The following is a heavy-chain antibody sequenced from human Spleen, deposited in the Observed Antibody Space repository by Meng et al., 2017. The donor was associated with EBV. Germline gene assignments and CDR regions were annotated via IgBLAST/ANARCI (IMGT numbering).Heavy chain of an antibody. Sequence: QGRMVAAGAEVTRRGSWVKVSCKTSGGTCRGDGISWVLQGPGQGLEWMGGLIPMSGAPHYAQKFQDRVTITADESTSTHYMDLSGLRSEDTAVYYCASESGRGFTPDYWGQGTLVTVSS. J-gene: IGHJ4*02. D-gene: IGHD3-10*01. CDR3: ASESGRGFTPDY. CDR1: GGTCRGDG. CDR2: LIPMSGAP. V-gene: IGHV1-69*01.